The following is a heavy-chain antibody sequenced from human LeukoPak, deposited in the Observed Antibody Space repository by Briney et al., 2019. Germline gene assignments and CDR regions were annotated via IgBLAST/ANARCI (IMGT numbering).Heavy chain of an antibody. CDR2: IYTSGST. D-gene: IGHD1-1*01. CDR3: AREGSWNQPRTAADYYYYYMDV. Sequence: PSETLSLTCTVSGGSISSSSYYWSWIRQAAGKGLEWIGRIYTSGSTNYNPSLKSRVTISVDTSKNQFSLKLSSVTAADTAVYYCAREGSWNQPRTAADYYYYYMDVWGKGTTVTVSS. V-gene: IGHV4-61*02. CDR1: GGSISSSSYY. J-gene: IGHJ6*03.